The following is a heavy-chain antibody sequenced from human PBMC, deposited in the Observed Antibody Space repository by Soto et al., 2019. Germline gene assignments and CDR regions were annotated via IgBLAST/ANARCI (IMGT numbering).Heavy chain of an antibody. CDR3: ARTIMTWGLPYYYYGMDV. D-gene: IGHD3-16*01. Sequence: GASVKVSCKASGGTFSSYTISWVRQAPGQGLEWMGRIIPILGIANYAQKFQGRVTITADESTSTAYMELSSLRSEDTAVYYCARTIMTWGLPYYYYGMDVWGQGTTVTVSS. CDR1: GGTFSSYT. V-gene: IGHV1-69*02. J-gene: IGHJ6*02. CDR2: IIPILGIA.